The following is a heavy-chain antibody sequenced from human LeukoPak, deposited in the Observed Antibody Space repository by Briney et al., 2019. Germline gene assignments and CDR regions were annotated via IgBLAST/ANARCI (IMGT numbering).Heavy chain of an antibody. Sequence: PGGSLRLSCAVSGFTFSSFAMSWVRQAPGKGLEWVSVIYSGGSTYYADSVKGRFTISRDNSKNTLYLQMNSLRAEDTAVYYCARGVVVTATYDYWGQGTLVTVSS. CDR2: IYSGGST. V-gene: IGHV3-53*01. CDR3: ARGVVVTATYDY. J-gene: IGHJ4*02. D-gene: IGHD2-21*02. CDR1: GFTFSSFA.